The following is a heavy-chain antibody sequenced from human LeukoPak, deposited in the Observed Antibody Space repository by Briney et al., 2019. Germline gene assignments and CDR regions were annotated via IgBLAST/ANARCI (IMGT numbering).Heavy chain of an antibody. CDR3: ARGTGAKGYYFDL. J-gene: IGHJ4*02. Sequence: PGGSLRLSCAVSGFDLSNYGMHWVRQAPGKGLEWVTVIWYDGSNRYYADSVKGRITISRDTSENTVSLQINNVKVDDTAIYYCARGTGAKGYYFDLWGQGILVTVSS. CDR2: IWYDGSNR. V-gene: IGHV3-33*01. CDR1: GFDLSNYG.